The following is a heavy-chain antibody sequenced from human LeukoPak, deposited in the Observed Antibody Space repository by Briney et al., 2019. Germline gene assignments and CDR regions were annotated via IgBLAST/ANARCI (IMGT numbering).Heavy chain of an antibody. Sequence: SETLSLTCAVSGYSISSGYYWGWIRQPPGKGLEWIGTIYHSGSTYYNPSLESRVTISVDTSKNQFSLKLSSVTAADTAVYYCASADSSGYFYVAYWGQGTLVTVSS. CDR2: IYHSGST. CDR1: GYSISSGYY. CDR3: ASADSSGYFYVAY. D-gene: IGHD3-22*01. J-gene: IGHJ4*02. V-gene: IGHV4-38-2*01.